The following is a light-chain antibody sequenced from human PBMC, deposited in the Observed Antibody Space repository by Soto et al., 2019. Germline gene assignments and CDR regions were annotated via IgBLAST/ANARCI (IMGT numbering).Light chain of an antibody. CDR3: QQCYMGWT. V-gene: IGKV1-5*01. Sequence: DIQMTQSPATLSASMGDRVTITCRDSQSIGRFFAWYQHQPGKAPKLLIYDASTLESGVPSRFSGTGSGTEFTFSITSLQPEEFGTYYCQQCYMGWTFGQGTKV. CDR2: DAS. CDR1: QSIGRF. J-gene: IGKJ1*01.